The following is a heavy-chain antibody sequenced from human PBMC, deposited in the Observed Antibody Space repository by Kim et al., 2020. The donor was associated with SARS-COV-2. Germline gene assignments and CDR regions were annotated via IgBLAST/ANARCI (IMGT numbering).Heavy chain of an antibody. V-gene: IGHV6-1*01. Sequence: SQTLSLTCAISGDSVSSNSAAWNWIRQSPSRGLEWLRRTYYRSKWYNDYAVSVKSRITINPDTSKNQFSLQLNSVTPEDTAVYYCARGDSITIFGVVITRKNWFDPWGQGTLVTVSS. CDR1: GDSVSSNSAA. J-gene: IGHJ5*02. D-gene: IGHD3-3*01. CDR3: ARGDSITIFGVVITRKNWFDP. CDR2: TYYRSKWYN.